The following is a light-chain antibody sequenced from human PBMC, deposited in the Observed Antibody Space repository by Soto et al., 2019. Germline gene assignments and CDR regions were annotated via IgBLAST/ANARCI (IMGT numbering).Light chain of an antibody. J-gene: IGKJ5*01. Sequence: EIVLTQSPGTLSLSPGEGATLSCRASQSVSSSYIAWYQQRPGQTPSLLIYGASTRATGIPDRFSGSGSGTDFTLTISRLEPEDFAVFFCPQYGTSEIIFGQGTRLEIK. CDR1: QSVSSSY. CDR2: GAS. V-gene: IGKV3-20*01. CDR3: PQYGTSEII.